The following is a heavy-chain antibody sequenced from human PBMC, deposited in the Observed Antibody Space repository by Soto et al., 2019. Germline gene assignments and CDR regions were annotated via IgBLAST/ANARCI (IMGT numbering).Heavy chain of an antibody. J-gene: IGHJ5*02. CDR2: ISGSGGST. CDR1: GFTFSSYA. Sequence: PGGSLRLSCAASGFTFSSYAMSWVRQAPGKGLEWVSAISGSGGSTYYADSVKGRFTISRDNSKNTLYLQMNSLRAEDTAVYYCAKLAHDSSGYYSIRFDPWGQGTLVTVSS. D-gene: IGHD3-22*01. V-gene: IGHV3-23*01. CDR3: AKLAHDSSGYYSIRFDP.